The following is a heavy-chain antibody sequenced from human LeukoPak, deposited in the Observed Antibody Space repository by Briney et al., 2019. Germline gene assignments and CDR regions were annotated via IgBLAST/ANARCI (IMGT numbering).Heavy chain of an antibody. CDR2: ISYDGSNK. CDR3: ARDFDPDY. Sequence: GGALRLSCAASGFTFSSYAMHWVRQAPGKGLEWVAVISYDGSNKYYADSVKGRFTISRDNAKNSLYLQMNSLRAEDTAVYYCARDFDPDYWGQGTLVTVSS. J-gene: IGHJ4*02. V-gene: IGHV3-30-3*01. CDR1: GFTFSSYA.